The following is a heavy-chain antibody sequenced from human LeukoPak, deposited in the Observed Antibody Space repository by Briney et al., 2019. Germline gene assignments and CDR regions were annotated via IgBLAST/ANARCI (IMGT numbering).Heavy chain of an antibody. Sequence: LSETLSLTCAVYGGSFSGYYWSWIRQPLGKGLEWIGEINHSGSTNYNPSLKSRVTISVDTSKNQFSLKLSSVTAADTAVYYCARRRMIVVVNNWFDPWGQGTLVTVSS. D-gene: IGHD3-22*01. CDR3: ARRRMIVVVNNWFDP. V-gene: IGHV4-34*01. CDR1: GGSFSGYY. CDR2: INHSGST. J-gene: IGHJ5*02.